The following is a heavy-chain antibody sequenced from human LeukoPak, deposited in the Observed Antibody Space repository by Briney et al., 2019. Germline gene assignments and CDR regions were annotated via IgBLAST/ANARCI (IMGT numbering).Heavy chain of an antibody. V-gene: IGHV4-34*01. D-gene: IGHD6-6*01. J-gene: IGHJ5*02. CDR3: ARDEYSSSGVWFDP. Sequence: SETLSLTCAVYGGSFSGYYWSWIRQPPGKGLEWIGEINHSGSTNYNPSLKSRVTISVDTSKNQFSLKLSSVTAADTAVYYCARDEYSSSGVWFDPWGQGTLVTVSS. CDR1: GGSFSGYY. CDR2: INHSGST.